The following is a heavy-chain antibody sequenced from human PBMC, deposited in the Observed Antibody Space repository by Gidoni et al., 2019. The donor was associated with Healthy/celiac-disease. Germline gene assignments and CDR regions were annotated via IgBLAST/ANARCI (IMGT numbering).Heavy chain of an antibody. CDR1: GGSISSYY. D-gene: IGHD6-19*01. J-gene: IGHJ6*02. CDR3: ARGYGGWYTPYYYYGMDV. CDR2: IYYSGST. V-gene: IGHV4-59*01. Sequence: QVQLQESGPGLVKPSETLSLTCTVSGGSISSYYWSWVRQPPGKGLEWVGYIYYSGSTNYNPSLKSRVTISVDTSTNQFSLKLSSVTAAYTAVYYCARGYGGWYTPYYYYGMDVWGQGTTVTVSS.